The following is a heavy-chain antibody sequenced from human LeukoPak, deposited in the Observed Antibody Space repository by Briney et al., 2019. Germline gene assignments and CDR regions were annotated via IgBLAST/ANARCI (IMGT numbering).Heavy chain of an antibody. D-gene: IGHD3-22*01. V-gene: IGHV1-2*02. Sequence: GPSVKVSCTASGYTFTGYYMHWVRQAPGQGLEWMGWINPNSGDTNYAQKFQGRVTMTRDTSISTAYMELSRLTSDDTAMYYCARDRTSGYNWFDPWGQGTLVTVSS. CDR1: GYTFTGYY. CDR3: ARDRTSGYNWFDP. CDR2: INPNSGDT. J-gene: IGHJ5*02.